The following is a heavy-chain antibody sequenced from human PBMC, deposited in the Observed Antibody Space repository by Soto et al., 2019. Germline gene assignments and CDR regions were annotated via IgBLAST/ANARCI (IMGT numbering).Heavy chain of an antibody. J-gene: IGHJ4*02. CDR2: IKEDGSEK. CDR3: ARDPVGGPLPLDS. Sequence: QTGGSLRLSCEASGFNFRIYWMSWVRQAPGKGLEWVANIKEDGSEKYYVESVKGRFTISRDNAKNSLYLQMNSLRAEDTAVYYCARDPVGGPLPLDSWGQGTLVTVSS. V-gene: IGHV3-7*01. D-gene: IGHD3-10*01. CDR1: GFNFRIYW.